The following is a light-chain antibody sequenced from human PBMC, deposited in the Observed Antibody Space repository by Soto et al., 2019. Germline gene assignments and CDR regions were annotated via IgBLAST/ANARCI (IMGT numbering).Light chain of an antibody. J-gene: IGLJ1*01. CDR1: SSNIGAGYD. CDR2: GNT. CDR3: GAFVGSATVV. V-gene: IGLV1-40*01. Sequence: QSVLTQPPSVSGAPGQRVTISCTGSSSNIGAGYDVHWYQQRPGTAPKLLIFGNTNRPSGVPDRFSGSKSGTSASLAITGLQADDEGDYYCGAFVGSATVVFGSGTKVTVL.